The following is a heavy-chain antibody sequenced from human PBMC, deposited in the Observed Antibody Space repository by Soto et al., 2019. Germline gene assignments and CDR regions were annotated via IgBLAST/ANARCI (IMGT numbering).Heavy chain of an antibody. J-gene: IGHJ4*02. Sequence: LLVESGGGLVKPGGSLRLSCAGSGLSFSRYAMNWVRQAPGKGLEWVASISGTASHIRYADSVRGRFTISKDDAKNSLSLQMSSLRAEDTAVYFLAKGRGAAYYFDFWGRGTLVSVSS. CDR3: AKGRGAAYYFDF. CDR1: GLSFSRYA. D-gene: IGHD3-10*01. V-gene: IGHV3-21*01. CDR2: ISGTASHI.